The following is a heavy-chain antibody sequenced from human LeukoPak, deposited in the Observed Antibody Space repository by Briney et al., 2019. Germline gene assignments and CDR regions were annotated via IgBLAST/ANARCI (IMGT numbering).Heavy chain of an antibody. D-gene: IGHD3-22*01. J-gene: IGHJ4*02. CDR3: ARAVERGSSGPVGY. CDR2: ISSSSSYI. CDR1: GFTFSSYS. V-gene: IGHV3-21*01. Sequence: PGGSLRLSCAASGFTFSSYSMNWVRQAPGKGLEWVSSISSSSSYIYYADSVKGRFTISRDNAKNSLYLQMNSLRAEDTAVYYCARAVERGSSGPVGYWGQGTLVTVSS.